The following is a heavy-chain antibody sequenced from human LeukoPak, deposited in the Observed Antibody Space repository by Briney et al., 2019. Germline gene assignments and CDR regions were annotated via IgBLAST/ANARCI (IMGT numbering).Heavy chain of an antibody. J-gene: IGHJ1*01. CDR3: ATPLKLGGGPLAGTRYFQH. D-gene: IGHD6-19*01. Sequence: GASVKVSCKASGGTFSSYIITWVRQAPGQGLEWMGGIIPIFGTANYAQKFQGRVTITADKSTSTAYMELSSLRSEDTAVYYCATPLKLGGGPLAGTRYFQHWGQGTLVTVSS. CDR1: GGTFSSYI. V-gene: IGHV1-69*06. CDR2: IIPIFGTA.